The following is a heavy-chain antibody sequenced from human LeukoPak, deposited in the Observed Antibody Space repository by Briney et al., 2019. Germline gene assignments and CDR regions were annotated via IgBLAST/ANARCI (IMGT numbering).Heavy chain of an antibody. J-gene: IGHJ4*02. CDR1: GGSISSYY. CDR2: IYTSGST. V-gene: IGHV4-4*07. CDR3: AREAYYYGSGSYSYFDY. Sequence: KASETLSFTCTVSGGSISSYYWSWIRQPAGKGLEWIGRIYTSGSTNYNPSLKSRVTMSVDTSKNQFSLKLSSVTAADTAVYYCAREAYYYGSGSYSYFDYWGQGTLVTVSS. D-gene: IGHD3-10*01.